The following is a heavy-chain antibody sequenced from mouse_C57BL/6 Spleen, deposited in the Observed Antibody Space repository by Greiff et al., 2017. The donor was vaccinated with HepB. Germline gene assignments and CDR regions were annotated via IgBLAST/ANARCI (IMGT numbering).Heavy chain of an antibody. CDR3: ASPIYYGTHWYFDV. CDR1: GFTFSDYG. J-gene: IGHJ1*03. D-gene: IGHD2-1*01. V-gene: IGHV5-17*01. Sequence: EVQLVESGGGLVKPGGSLKLSCAASGFTFSDYGMHWVRQAPEKGLEWVAYISSGSSTIYYADTVKGRFTISRDNAKNTLFLQMTSLRSEDTAMYYCASPIYYGTHWYFDVWGTGTTVTVSS. CDR2: ISSGSSTI.